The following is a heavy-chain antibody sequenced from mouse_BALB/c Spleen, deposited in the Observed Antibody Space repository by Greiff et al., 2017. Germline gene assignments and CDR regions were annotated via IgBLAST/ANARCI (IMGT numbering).Heavy chain of an antibody. D-gene: IGHD1-1*01. CDR2: ISTYYGNT. CDR3: AREGYYYGSSPYFDY. Sequence: QVQLQQSGPELVRPGVSVKISCKGSGYTFTDYAMHWVKQSHAKSLEWIGVISTYYGNTNYNQKFKGKATMTVDKSSSTAYMELARFTSEDSAIYYCAREGYYYGSSPYFDYWGQGTTLTVSS. CDR1: GYTFTDYA. V-gene: IGHV1-67*01. J-gene: IGHJ2*01.